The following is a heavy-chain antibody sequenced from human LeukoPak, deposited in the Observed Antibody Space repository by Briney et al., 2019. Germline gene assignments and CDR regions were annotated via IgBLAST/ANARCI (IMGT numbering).Heavy chain of an antibody. Sequence: SETLSLTCTVSGYSISSGYYWGWIRQPPGKGLEWIGSIYHSGGTYYNPSLKSRVTISVDTSKNQFSLKLSSVTAADTAVYYCARGGIAARPHWYFDLWGRGTLVTVSS. D-gene: IGHD6-6*01. V-gene: IGHV4-38-2*02. CDR1: GYSISSGYY. CDR3: ARGGIAARPHWYFDL. J-gene: IGHJ2*01. CDR2: IYHSGGT.